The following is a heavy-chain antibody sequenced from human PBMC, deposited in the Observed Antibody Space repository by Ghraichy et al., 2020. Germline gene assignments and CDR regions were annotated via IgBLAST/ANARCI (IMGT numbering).Heavy chain of an antibody. J-gene: IGHJ4*02. Sequence: LSLTCAASGFTFSTSWMTWVRQAPGKGLEWVANIKEDESEKYYVDSVKGRFTISRDNARNLLYLQMNSLRVEDTAVYFCARGGLIDSSWYLANWGQGTLVTVSS. CDR2: IKEDESEK. CDR3: ARGGLIDSSWYLAN. D-gene: IGHD6-13*01. V-gene: IGHV3-7*01. CDR1: GFTFSTSW.